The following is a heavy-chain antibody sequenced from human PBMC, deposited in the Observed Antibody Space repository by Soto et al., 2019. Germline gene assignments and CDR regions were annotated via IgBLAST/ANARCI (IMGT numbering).Heavy chain of an antibody. CDR3: ARDGYSGSFYVGMDV. J-gene: IGHJ6*02. D-gene: IGHD5-12*01. CDR1: GGSITGYY. CDR2: VYYSGNT. V-gene: IGHV4-59*01. Sequence: PSETLSLTCTVSGGSITGYYWNWFRQPPGKGLEYIGDVYYSGNTNYTPSLKSRVTISLDTSKSQFFLNLSSVTAADTAVYYCARDGYSGSFYVGMDVWGQGTTVTVSS.